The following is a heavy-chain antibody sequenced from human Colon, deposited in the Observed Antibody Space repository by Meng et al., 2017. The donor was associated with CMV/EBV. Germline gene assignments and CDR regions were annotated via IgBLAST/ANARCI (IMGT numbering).Heavy chain of an antibody. CDR2: ISSSGGTI. J-gene: IGHJ6*02. CDR1: GFPFSSYE. V-gene: IGHV3-48*03. Sequence: GESLKISCAASGFPFSSYEMNWVRQAPGKGLEWVSYISSSGGTIYYADSVKGRFTISRDNAKNSLYLQMNSLRAEDTAVYYCARLFNNYHYAMDVWGQGTTVTVSS. CDR3: ARLFNNYHYAMDV.